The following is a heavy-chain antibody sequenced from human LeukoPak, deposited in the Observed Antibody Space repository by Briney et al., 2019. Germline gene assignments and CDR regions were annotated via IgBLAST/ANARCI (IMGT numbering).Heavy chain of an antibody. Sequence: ASVKVSCKASGYTFTSYYMYWVRQAPGQGLEWMGIINPSGDNTNYAQKLQGRVTMTRDMSTTTVYMELSSLRSEDTAVYYCARGPHRRTYDRDNWFDPWGQGTLVTVSS. CDR3: ARGPHRRTYDRDNWFDP. D-gene: IGHD3-3*01. V-gene: IGHV1-46*01. CDR2: INPSGDNT. J-gene: IGHJ5*02. CDR1: GYTFTSYY.